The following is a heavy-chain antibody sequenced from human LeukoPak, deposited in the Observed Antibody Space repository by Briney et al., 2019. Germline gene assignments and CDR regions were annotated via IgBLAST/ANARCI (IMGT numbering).Heavy chain of an antibody. Sequence: PRASVKVSCKASGYTFTGYYMHWVRQAPGQGLEWMGWINPNSGGTNYAQKFQGRVTMTRDTSISTAYMELSSLRSEDTAVYYCARYGGAVGARGNWFDPWGQGTLVTVSS. CDR1: GYTFTGYY. CDR2: INPNSGGT. V-gene: IGHV1-2*02. CDR3: ARYGGAVGARGNWFDP. J-gene: IGHJ5*02. D-gene: IGHD1-26*01.